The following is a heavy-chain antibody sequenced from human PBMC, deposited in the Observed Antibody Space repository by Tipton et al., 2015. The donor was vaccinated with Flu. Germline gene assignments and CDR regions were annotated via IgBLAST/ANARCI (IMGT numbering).Heavy chain of an antibody. CDR3: AKDPGDSSGYTAGAFDI. J-gene: IGHJ3*02. CDR2: ISGSGGST. V-gene: IGHV3-23*01. CDR1: GFTFSSYA. Sequence: GSLRLSCAASGFTFSSYAMSWVRQAPGKGLGWVSAISGSGGSTYYADSVKGRFTISRDNSKNTLYLQMNSLRAEDTAVYYCAKDPGDSSGYTAGAFDIWGQGTMVTVSS. D-gene: IGHD3-22*01.